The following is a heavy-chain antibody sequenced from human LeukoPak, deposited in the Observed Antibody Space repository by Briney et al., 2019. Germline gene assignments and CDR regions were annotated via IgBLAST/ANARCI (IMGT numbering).Heavy chain of an antibody. CDR2: IKQDGSER. Sequence: GGSLRLSCATSGFTFSSYWMSWVRQAPGKGLERVANIKQDGSERYYVDSVKGRFTISRDNAKNSLLLQMDGLRAEDTAVYYCARDKMTGDSYFDYWGQGILVTVSS. CDR3: ARDKMTGDSYFDY. J-gene: IGHJ4*02. CDR1: GFTFSSYW. V-gene: IGHV3-7*01. D-gene: IGHD7-27*01.